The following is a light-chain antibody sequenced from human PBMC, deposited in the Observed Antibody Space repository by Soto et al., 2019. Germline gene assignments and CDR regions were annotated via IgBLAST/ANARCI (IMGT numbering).Light chain of an antibody. V-gene: IGKV3-20*01. CDR1: QSVSSSY. Sequence: EIVLTHSPGTVSLSRGGRATLSCRAGQSVSSSYLAWYQQKPGQAPRLLIYGASSRATGIPDRFSGSGSGTDFTLTISSLEPEDFAVYYCQQYGSSSITFGQGTRLEIK. J-gene: IGKJ5*01. CDR2: GAS. CDR3: QQYGSSSIT.